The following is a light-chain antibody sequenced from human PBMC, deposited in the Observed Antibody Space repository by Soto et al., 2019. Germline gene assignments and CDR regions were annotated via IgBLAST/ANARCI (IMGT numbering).Light chain of an antibody. CDR1: QSVLYSSNNKNY. V-gene: IGKV4-1*01. Sequence: DIVMTQSPDSLAVSLGERATINCKSSQSVLYSSNNKNYLAWYQQKPGQPPKLLIYWASTRESGVPDRFSGSWSGTDFTLTISRLQAEDVAVYYCQQYYSTPLTFGGGTKVEIK. CDR2: WAS. CDR3: QQYYSTPLT. J-gene: IGKJ4*01.